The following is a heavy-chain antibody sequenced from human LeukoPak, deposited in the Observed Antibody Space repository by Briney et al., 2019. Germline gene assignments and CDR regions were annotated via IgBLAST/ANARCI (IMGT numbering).Heavy chain of an antibody. J-gene: IGHJ3*02. D-gene: IGHD3-10*01. CDR2: INPNSGGT. CDR3: ARASRSYRDAFDI. Sequence: ASVKVSCTASGYTFTGYYMHWVRQAPGQGLEWMGWINPNSGGTNYAQKFQGRVTMTRDTSISTAYMELSRLRSDDTAVYYCARASRSYRDAFDIWGQGTMVTVSS. CDR1: GYTFTGYY. V-gene: IGHV1-2*02.